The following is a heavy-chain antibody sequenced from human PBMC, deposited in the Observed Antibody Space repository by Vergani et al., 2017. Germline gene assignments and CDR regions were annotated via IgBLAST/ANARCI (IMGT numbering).Heavy chain of an antibody. CDR2: IIPIFGTA. V-gene: IGHV1-69*18. CDR1: GGTFSSYA. D-gene: IGHD6-13*01. J-gene: IGHJ4*02. CDR3: AGEKLAAAGREGSFDY. Sequence: QVQLVQSGAEVKKPGSSVKVSCKASGGTFSSYAISWVRQAPGQGLEWMGRIIPIFGTANYAQKFQGRVTITADESTSTAYMELSSLRSEATAVYYCAGEKLAAAGREGSFDYWGQGTLVTVSS.